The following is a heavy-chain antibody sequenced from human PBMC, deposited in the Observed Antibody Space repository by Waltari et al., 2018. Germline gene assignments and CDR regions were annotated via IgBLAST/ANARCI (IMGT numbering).Heavy chain of an antibody. Sequence: EVQLLESGGGLVQPGGSLRLSCGASGFSFSSFAMSWVRQATGKGWEWGSRISGRCHTTYYADSVQGRFSISRDFSKNTLYLQMDSLRVEDTALYYCAKGTDLVVYASTNEYWGQGTLVTVAS. D-gene: IGHD2-8*02. CDR1: GFSFSSFA. V-gene: IGHV3-23*01. CDR3: AKGTDLVVYASTNEY. CDR2: ISGRCHTT. J-gene: IGHJ4*02.